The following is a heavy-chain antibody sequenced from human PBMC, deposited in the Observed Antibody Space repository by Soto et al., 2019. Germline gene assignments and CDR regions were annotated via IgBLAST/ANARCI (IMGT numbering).Heavy chain of an antibody. CDR3: AHVTEGYGSTRFAY. Sequence: QVQLVQSGAEVKKPGSSVKVSCKASGGTFSSYAISWVRQAPGQGLEWMVGIIPIFGTANYAQKFQGRVTITADESTSTAYMELSSLRSEDTAVYYWAHVTEGYGSTRFAYWGQGTLVTVSS. CDR1: GGTFSSYA. D-gene: IGHD5-18*01. V-gene: IGHV1-69*01. CDR2: IIPIFGTA. J-gene: IGHJ4*02.